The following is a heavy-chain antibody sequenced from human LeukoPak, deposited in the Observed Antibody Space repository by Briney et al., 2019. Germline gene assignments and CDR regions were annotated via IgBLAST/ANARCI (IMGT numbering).Heavy chain of an antibody. CDR1: GYIFTHYW. Sequence: GESLKISCQVSGYIFTHYWTGWVRQMPGKGLESMGIIYPADSDTTYSPSFQGQVTISADKSISTVYLQWSSLKASDTAMYYCARQSRDGSKTRGYYFDYWGQGTLVTVSS. D-gene: IGHD3-10*01. J-gene: IGHJ4*02. V-gene: IGHV5-51*01. CDR3: ARQSRDGSKTRGYYFDY. CDR2: IYPADSDT.